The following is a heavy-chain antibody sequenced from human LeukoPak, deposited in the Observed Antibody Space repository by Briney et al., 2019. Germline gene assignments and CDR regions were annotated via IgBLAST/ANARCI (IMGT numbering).Heavy chain of an antibody. Sequence: GGSLRLSCAASGFTFSSYGMDWVRQAPGKGLEWVAVISFDGSNSYYVDSVKGRLIIARDNSKNSLYLQMNNLRAEDTAVYWCVKGGGRGGELSWKGYFDYWGQGTLVTVSS. CDR2: ISFDGSNS. CDR3: VKGGGRGGELSWKGYFDY. D-gene: IGHD3-16*02. CDR1: GFTFSSYG. V-gene: IGHV3-30*18. J-gene: IGHJ4*02.